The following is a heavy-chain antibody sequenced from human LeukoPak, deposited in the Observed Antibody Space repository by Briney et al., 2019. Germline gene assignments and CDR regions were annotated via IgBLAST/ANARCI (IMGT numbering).Heavy chain of an antibody. Sequence: ASVKVSCKASGYTFTSYYMHWVRQAPGQGLEWMGIINPSGGSTNYAQKFQGRVTITTDESTSTAYMELSSLRSEDTAVYYCARSLVVVVGYYYYMDVWGKGTTVTVSS. CDR1: GYTFTSYY. J-gene: IGHJ6*03. D-gene: IGHD2-2*01. V-gene: IGHV1-46*01. CDR2: INPSGGST. CDR3: ARSLVVVVGYYYYMDV.